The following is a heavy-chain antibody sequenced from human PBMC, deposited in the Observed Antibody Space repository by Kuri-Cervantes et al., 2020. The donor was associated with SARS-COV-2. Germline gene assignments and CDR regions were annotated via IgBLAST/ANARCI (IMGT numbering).Heavy chain of an antibody. CDR3: ARVTIEIVPAAILEASKAWFDP. Sequence: ESLKISCTVSGGSISSYYWSWIRQPAGKGLEWIGRIYTSGSTNYNPSLKSRVTMSVDTSKNQFSLKLSSVTAADTAVYYCARVTIEIVPAAILEASKAWFDPWGQGTLVTVSS. CDR2: IYTSGST. V-gene: IGHV4-4*07. D-gene: IGHD2-2*01. CDR1: GGSISSYY. J-gene: IGHJ5*02.